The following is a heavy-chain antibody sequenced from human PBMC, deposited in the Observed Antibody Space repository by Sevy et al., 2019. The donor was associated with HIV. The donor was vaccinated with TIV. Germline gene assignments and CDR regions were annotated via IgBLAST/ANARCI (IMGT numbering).Heavy chain of an antibody. Sequence: SETLSLTCTVSGGSISSYYWSWIRQPAGKGLEWIGRIYTSGSTNYNPSLKSRVTMSVDTSKNQFSLKLSSVTAADTAVCYCARDFGEYCSSTSCSYFDYWGQGTLVTVSS. CDR1: GGSISSYY. V-gene: IGHV4-4*07. CDR2: IYTSGST. D-gene: IGHD2-2*01. J-gene: IGHJ4*02. CDR3: ARDFGEYCSSTSCSYFDY.